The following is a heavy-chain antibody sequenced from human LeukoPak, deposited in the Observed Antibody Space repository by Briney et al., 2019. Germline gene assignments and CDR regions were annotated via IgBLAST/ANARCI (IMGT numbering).Heavy chain of an antibody. V-gene: IGHV3-23*01. D-gene: IGHD2-2*01. CDR3: AKDPANQLLYPAHFSH. CDR1: GFTFSSYT. CDR2: ISGSGVST. Sequence: GGSLRLSCAASGFTFSSYTMSWVRQAPGKGLEWVSAISGSGVSTSYADSVKGRFTISRDNSKNTLYLHMNSLRAEDTAIYFCAKDPANQLLYPAHFSHWGQGTLVTVSS. J-gene: IGHJ1*01.